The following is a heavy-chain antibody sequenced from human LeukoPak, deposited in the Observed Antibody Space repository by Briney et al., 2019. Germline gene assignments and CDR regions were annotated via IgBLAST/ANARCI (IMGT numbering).Heavy chain of an antibody. D-gene: IGHD3-22*01. CDR3: ARAGDPRVLVITGDAFDI. CDR1: GYTFTSYG. CDR2: ISAYNGNT. Sequence: ASVKVSCKASGYTFTSYGISWVRQAPGQGLEWMGWISAYNGNTNYAQKLQGRVTMTTDTSTSTAYMELRSLRSDDTAVYYCARAGDPRVLVITGDAFDIWGQGTMVTVSS. V-gene: IGHV1-18*04. J-gene: IGHJ3*02.